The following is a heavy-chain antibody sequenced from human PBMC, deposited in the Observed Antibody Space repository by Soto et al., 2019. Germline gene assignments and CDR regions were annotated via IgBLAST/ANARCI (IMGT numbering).Heavy chain of an antibody. D-gene: IGHD6-19*01. CDR2: ISWNSGSI. Sequence: EVQLVESGGGLVQPGRSLRLSCAASGFTFDDYAMHWVRQAPGKGLEWVSGISWNSGSIGYADSVKGRFTISRDNAKNSLYLQMNSLRAEETALYYCAKDGGLSSGSSGVDYWGQGTLVTVSS. J-gene: IGHJ4*02. CDR3: AKDGGLSSGSSGVDY. V-gene: IGHV3-9*01. CDR1: GFTFDDYA.